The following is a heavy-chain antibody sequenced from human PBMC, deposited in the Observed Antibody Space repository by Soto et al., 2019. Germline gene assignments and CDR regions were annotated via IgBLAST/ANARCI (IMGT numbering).Heavy chain of an antibody. D-gene: IGHD3-22*01. Sequence: QSGGSLRLSCAASGFTFSSYWMHWVRQAPGKGLVWVSRINSDGSSTSYADSVKGRFTISRDNAKNTLYLQMNSLRAEDTAVYYCARDLGIPYYYDSSGYYPDYWGQGTLVTVSS. V-gene: IGHV3-74*01. CDR3: ARDLGIPYYYDSSGYYPDY. J-gene: IGHJ4*02. CDR1: GFTFSSYW. CDR2: INSDGSST.